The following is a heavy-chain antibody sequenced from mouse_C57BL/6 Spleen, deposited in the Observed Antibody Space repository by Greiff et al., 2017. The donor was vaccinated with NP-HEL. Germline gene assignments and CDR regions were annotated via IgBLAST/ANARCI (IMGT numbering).Heavy chain of an antibody. CDR1: GYAFTNYL. CDR3: ARGGDGYSSWFAY. CDR2: INPGSGGT. J-gene: IGHJ3*01. V-gene: IGHV1-54*01. Sequence: QVQLQQSGAELVRPGPSVKVSCKASGYAFTNYLIEWVKQRPGQGLEWIGVINPGSGGTNYNEKFKGKATLTADKSSSTAYMQLSSLTSEDSAVYFCARGGDGYSSWFAYWGQGTLVTVSA. D-gene: IGHD2-3*01.